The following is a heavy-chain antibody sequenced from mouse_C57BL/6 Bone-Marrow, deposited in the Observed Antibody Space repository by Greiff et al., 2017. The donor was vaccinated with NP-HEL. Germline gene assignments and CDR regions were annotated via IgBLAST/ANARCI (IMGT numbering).Heavy chain of an antibody. V-gene: IGHV1-42*01. CDR2: INPSTGGT. CDR1: GYSFTGYY. J-gene: IGHJ4*01. D-gene: IGHD2-12*01. CDR3: ARKVYEDAMDD. Sequence: EVQLQQSGPELVKPGASVKISCKASGYSFTGYYMNWVKQSPEKSLEWIGEINPSTGGTTYNQKFKAKATLTVDKSSSTAYMQLKRLTSEDSAVYYCARKVYEDAMDDWGQGTSVTVSS.